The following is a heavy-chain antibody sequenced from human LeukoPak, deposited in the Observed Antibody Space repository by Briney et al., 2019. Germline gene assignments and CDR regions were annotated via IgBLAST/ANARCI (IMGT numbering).Heavy chain of an antibody. J-gene: IGHJ6*02. CDR3: VRSRYGMDV. D-gene: IGHD6-13*01. CDR2: LNSDGRDT. Sequence: GGSLRLSCAASGFTFSNYWMHWVRQAPGKGLVWVSGLNSDGRDTRDADSVKGRFTISRDSAKNTLYLQMNSLRVEDTAMYYCVRSRYGMDVWGQGTTVTVSS. CDR1: GFTFSNYW. V-gene: IGHV3-74*01.